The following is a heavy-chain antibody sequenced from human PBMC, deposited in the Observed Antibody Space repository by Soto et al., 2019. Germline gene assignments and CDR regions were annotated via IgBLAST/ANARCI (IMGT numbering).Heavy chain of an antibody. CDR1: GFTFNTYW. CDR3: ARGVKYSGTYYAAFDI. CDR2: INSDESTT. Sequence: GGSLRLSCEASGFTFNTYWMHWVRQAPGKGLVWVSRINSDESTTNYADSVKGRFTISRDNAKNTLYLQMNSLRSEDTAVYYCARGVKYSGTYYAAFDIWGQGTMVTVSS. V-gene: IGHV3-74*01. J-gene: IGHJ3*02. D-gene: IGHD1-26*01.